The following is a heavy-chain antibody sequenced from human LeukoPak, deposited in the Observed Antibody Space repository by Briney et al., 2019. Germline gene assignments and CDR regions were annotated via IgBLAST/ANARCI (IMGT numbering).Heavy chain of an antibody. D-gene: IGHD6-19*01. Sequence: PGGSLRLSCAASGFTFSSYAMHWVRQAPGKGLEWVAVISYDGSNKYYADSVKGRFTISRDNSKNTLYLQMNSLRAEDTAVYYCAREEHSSSLDYWGQGTLVTVSS. V-gene: IGHV3-30-3*01. J-gene: IGHJ4*02. CDR3: AREEHSSSLDY. CDR1: GFTFSSYA. CDR2: ISYDGSNK.